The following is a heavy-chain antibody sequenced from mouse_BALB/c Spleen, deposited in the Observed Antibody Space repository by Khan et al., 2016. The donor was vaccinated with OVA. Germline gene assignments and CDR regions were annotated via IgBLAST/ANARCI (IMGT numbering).Heavy chain of an antibody. CDR1: GYSITSEYT. CDR2: ISYSGNT. CDR3: ARKDYYDYDPFPY. V-gene: IGHV3-2*02. Sequence: QLEESGPGLVKPSQSLSLTCTVTGYSITSEYTWNWIRQFPGNKLEWMGFISYSGNTRYNLSLKSRISITRDTSKNQFFLQLNSVTSEDTATYYCARKDYYDYDPFPYWGQGTLVTVSA. D-gene: IGHD2-4*01. J-gene: IGHJ3*01.